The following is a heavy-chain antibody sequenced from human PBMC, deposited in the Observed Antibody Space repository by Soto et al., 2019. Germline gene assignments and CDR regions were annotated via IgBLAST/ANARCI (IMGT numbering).Heavy chain of an antibody. CDR1: GGSISSGGYY. CDR3: ARGGYCSGGSCYDSDNWFDP. V-gene: IGHV4-31*03. D-gene: IGHD2-15*01. CDR2: IYYSGST. J-gene: IGHJ5*02. Sequence: QVQLQESGPGLVKPSQTLSLTCTVSGGSISSGGYYWSRIRQHPGKGLEWIGYIYYSGSTYYNPSLKSRVTISVDTSKNQFSLKLSSVTAADTAVYYCARGGYCSGGSCYDSDNWFDPWGQGTLVTVSS.